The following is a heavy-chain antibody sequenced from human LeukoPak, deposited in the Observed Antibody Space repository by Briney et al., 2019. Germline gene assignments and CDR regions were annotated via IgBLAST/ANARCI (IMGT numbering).Heavy chain of an antibody. V-gene: IGHV1-69*13. CDR1: GGTFSSYA. CDR2: IIPIIGTA. J-gene: IGHJ5*02. D-gene: IGHD6-13*01. CDR3: ARSEGYSSSWYPTDP. Sequence: SVKVSCKASGGTFSSYAISWVRQAPGQGLEWMGGIIPIIGTANYAQKFQGRVTITADESTSTAYMELSSLRSEDTAVYYCARSEGYSSSWYPTDPWGQGTLVTVSS.